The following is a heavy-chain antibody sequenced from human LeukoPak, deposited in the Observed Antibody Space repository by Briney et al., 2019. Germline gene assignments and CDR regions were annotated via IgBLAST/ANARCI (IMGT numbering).Heavy chain of an antibody. CDR2: ISAYNGNT. J-gene: IGHJ4*02. CDR3: ARARRTYPTGYCSSTSCYPPDY. Sequence: GASVKVSCKASGYTFTSYGISWVRQAPGQGLEWMGWISAYNGNTNYAQKLQGRVTMTTDTSTSTAYMELRSLRSDDTAVYYCARARRTYPTGYCSSTSCYPPDYWGQGTLVTVSP. V-gene: IGHV1-18*01. D-gene: IGHD2-2*01. CDR1: GYTFTSYG.